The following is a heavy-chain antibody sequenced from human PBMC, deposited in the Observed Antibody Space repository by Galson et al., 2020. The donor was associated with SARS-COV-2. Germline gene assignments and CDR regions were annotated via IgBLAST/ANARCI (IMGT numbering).Heavy chain of an antibody. CDR3: ARRTYSFDL. J-gene: IGHJ4*02. Sequence: LETLSLTCTISGNSISHYYWSWIRQPPGKGLEWIGFIDNSGTTNYNPSLKSRVTISVDTSKNQFSLDLTGVTSADTAVYYCARRTYSFDLWGRGTRVTVSS. CDR1: GNSISHYY. V-gene: IGHV4-59*01. D-gene: IGHD5-18*01. CDR2: IDNSGTT.